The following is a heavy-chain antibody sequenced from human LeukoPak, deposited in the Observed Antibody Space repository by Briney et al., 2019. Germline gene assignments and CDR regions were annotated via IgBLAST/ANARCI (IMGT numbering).Heavy chain of an antibody. CDR1: GYTFTDYY. V-gene: IGHV1-2*02. CDR3: AVYYFGSGYSPYFDY. CDR2: MNPNSGGT. Sequence: ASVKVSCKASGYTFTDYYMHWVRQAPGQGLEWMGWMNPNSGGTNYAQKFQGRVTMTSDTSISPAYMDLSRLRSDDTAIYYCAVYYFGSGYSPYFDYWGQGPLVTVSS. D-gene: IGHD3-10*01. J-gene: IGHJ4*02.